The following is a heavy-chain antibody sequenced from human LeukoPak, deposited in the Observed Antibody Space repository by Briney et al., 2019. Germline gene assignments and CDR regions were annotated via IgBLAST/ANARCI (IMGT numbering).Heavy chain of an antibody. CDR2: IYSGGST. CDR3: ARDRGTTGPSYYYYMDV. D-gene: IGHD1-7*01. CDR1: GFTVSSNY. V-gene: IGHV3-53*01. J-gene: IGHJ6*03. Sequence: HPGGSLRLSCAASGFTVSSNYMSWVRQAPGKGLEWVSVIYSGGSTYYADSVKGRFTISRDNSKNTLYLQMNSLRAEDTAVYYCARDRGTTGPSYYYYMDVWGKGTTVTVFS.